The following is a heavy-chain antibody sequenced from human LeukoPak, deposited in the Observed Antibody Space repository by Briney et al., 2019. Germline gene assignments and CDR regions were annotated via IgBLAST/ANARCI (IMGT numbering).Heavy chain of an antibody. V-gene: IGHV1-2*04. CDR3: ARESGGYNSAFDY. J-gene: IGHJ4*02. CDR2: INPNSGGT. CDR1: GYTFTSYD. D-gene: IGHD5-24*01. Sequence: ASVKVSCKASGYTFTSYDINWVRQATGQGLEWMGWINPNSGGTNYAQKFQGWVTMTRDTSISTAYMELSRLRSDDTAVYYCARESGGYNSAFDYWGQGTLVTVSS.